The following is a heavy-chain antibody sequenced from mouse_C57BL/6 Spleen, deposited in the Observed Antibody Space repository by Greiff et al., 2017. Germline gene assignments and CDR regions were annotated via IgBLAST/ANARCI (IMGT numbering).Heavy chain of an antibody. Sequence: EVKLVESGGDLVKPGGSLKLSCAASGFTFSSYGMSWVRQTPDKRLEWVATISSGGSYTYYPDSVKGRFTISRDNAKNTLYLQMSSLKSEDTALYYCARRSNYEGFAYWGQGTLVTVSA. CDR2: ISSGGSYT. CDR1: GFTFSSYG. CDR3: ARRSNYEGFAY. D-gene: IGHD2-5*01. V-gene: IGHV5-6*02. J-gene: IGHJ3*01.